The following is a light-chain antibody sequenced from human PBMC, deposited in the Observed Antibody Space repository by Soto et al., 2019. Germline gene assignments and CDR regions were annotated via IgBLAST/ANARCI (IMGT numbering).Light chain of an antibody. CDR2: GTS. V-gene: IGKV3-20*01. Sequence: EIVLTQSPGTLSVSPGERATLSCRASQTIGSNHLAWYQPKPGQAPSLLIYGTSSRATGIPDRFSGSGSGTDFTLTITRLEPEDSALYYCQQYVSWTFGQGTKVEIK. CDR1: QTIGSNH. J-gene: IGKJ1*01. CDR3: QQYVSWT.